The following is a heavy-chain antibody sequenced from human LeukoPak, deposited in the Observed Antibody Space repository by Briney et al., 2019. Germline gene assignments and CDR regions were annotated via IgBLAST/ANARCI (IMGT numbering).Heavy chain of an antibody. V-gene: IGHV3-21*01. J-gene: IGHJ4*02. CDR3: VRPSIDDYGDCGY. CDR2: ISSLGRSYK. Sequence: GGSLRLSCAASGFTFTFYSRNWVRQAPGKGLEWISSISSLGRSYKYYADSVKGRFTISRDDAKNSLYLQMNSLRADDTAVYYCVRPSIDDYGDCGYWGQGTLVTVSS. D-gene: IGHD4-17*01. CDR1: GFTFTFYS.